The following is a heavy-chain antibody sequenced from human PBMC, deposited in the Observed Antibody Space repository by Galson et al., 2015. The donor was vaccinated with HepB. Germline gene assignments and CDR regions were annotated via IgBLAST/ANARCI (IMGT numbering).Heavy chain of an antibody. D-gene: IGHD6-13*01. CDR1: GYSFTSYW. V-gene: IGHV5-10-1*01. J-gene: IGHJ4*02. CDR2: IDPSDSYT. CDR3: ARLTPAHSSSWYDAAVFTFDY. Sequence: QSGAEVKKPGESLRISCKGSGYSFTSYWISWVRQMPGKGLEWMGRIDPSDSYTNYSPSFQGHVTISADKSISTAYLQWSSLKASDTAMYYCARLTPAHSSSWYDAAVFTFDYWGQGTLVTVSS.